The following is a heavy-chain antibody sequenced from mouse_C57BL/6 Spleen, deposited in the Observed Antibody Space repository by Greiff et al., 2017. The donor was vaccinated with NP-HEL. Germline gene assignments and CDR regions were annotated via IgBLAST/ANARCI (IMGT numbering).Heavy chain of an antibody. CDR3: AREGYGSSYGY. Sequence: EVNVVESGGGLVKPGGSLKLSCAASGFTFSSYAMSWVRQTPEKRLEWVATISDGGSYTYYPDNVKGRFTISRDNAKNNLYLQMSHLKSEDTAMYYCAREGYGSSYGYWGQGTTLTVSS. CDR1: GFTFSSYA. J-gene: IGHJ2*01. CDR2: ISDGGSYT. D-gene: IGHD1-1*01. V-gene: IGHV5-4*01.